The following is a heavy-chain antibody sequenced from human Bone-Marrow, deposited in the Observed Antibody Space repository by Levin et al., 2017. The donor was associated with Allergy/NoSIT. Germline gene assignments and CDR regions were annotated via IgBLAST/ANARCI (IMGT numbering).Heavy chain of an antibody. D-gene: IGHD1-1*01. CDR3: ARGNSNDLFAELYYFDY. J-gene: IGHJ4*02. CDR1: GYTFAGYG. V-gene: IGHV1-18*01. CDR2: ISVYDGDT. Sequence: GESLKISCEASGYTFAGYGISWVRQAPGQGLEWMGWISVYDGDTKYAQNLQGRVTMTTDTSTSTAYMELRSLRSDDTAVYYCARGNSNDLFAELYYFDYWGQGTLVTVSS.